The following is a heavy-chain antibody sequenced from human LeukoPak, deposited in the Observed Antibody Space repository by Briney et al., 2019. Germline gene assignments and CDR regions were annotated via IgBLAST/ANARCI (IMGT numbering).Heavy chain of an antibody. CDR1: GFSFKGYW. D-gene: IGHD3-10*01. CDR2: IKPDGSET. J-gene: IGHJ4*02. CDR3: ARDGGELWPLDE. Sequence: GGSLRLSCVASGFSFKGYWMTWVRQSPGKGLDWVANIKPDGSETNYLDSVKGRFTISRDNARDSLFLEMNNLRVDDTAVYYCARDGGELWPLDEWGQGILVTVSS. V-gene: IGHV3-7*01.